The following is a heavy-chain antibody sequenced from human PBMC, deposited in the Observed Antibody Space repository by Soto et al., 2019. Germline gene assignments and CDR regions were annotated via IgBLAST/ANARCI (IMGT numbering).Heavy chain of an antibody. J-gene: IGHJ6*02. CDR1: GFTFGSYA. D-gene: IGHD5-12*01. CDR3: AKGSVATTRYGMDV. V-gene: IGHV3-23*01. CDR2: ISGSGGST. Sequence: GGSLRLSCAASGFTFGSYAMSWVRQAPGKGLEWVSAISGSGGSTYYADSVKGRFTISRDNSKNTLYLQMNSLRAEDTAVYYCAKGSVATTRYGMDVWGQGTTVTVYS.